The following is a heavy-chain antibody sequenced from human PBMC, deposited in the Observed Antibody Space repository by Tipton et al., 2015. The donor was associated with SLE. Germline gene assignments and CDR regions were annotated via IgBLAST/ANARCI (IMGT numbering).Heavy chain of an antibody. D-gene: IGHD3-10*01. CDR2: IIPIFSTA. CDR1: GYTFAAYG. Sequence: QLVQSGAEVKKPGASVKVSCKASGYTFAAYGITWVRQAPGQRLEWMGGIIPIFSTANYAQKFQGRVTITADKSTSTAYMELGSLRSEDTAVYYCASGSYFSMTEYFQHWGQGTLVTVSS. J-gene: IGHJ1*01. V-gene: IGHV1-69*06. CDR3: ASGSYFSMTEYFQH.